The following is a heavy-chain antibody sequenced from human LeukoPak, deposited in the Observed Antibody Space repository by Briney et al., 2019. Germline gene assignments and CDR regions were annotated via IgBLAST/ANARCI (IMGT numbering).Heavy chain of an antibody. CDR1: GGSISSSNW. CDR3: ARDLLEWPDAFDI. J-gene: IGHJ3*02. V-gene: IGHV4-4*02. Sequence: PSETLSLTCAVSGGSISSSNWWSWVRRPPGKGLEWIGEIYHSGSTNYNPSLKSRVTISVDKSKNQFSLKLSSVTAADTAVYYCARDLLEWPDAFDIWGQGTMVTVSS. CDR2: IYHSGST. D-gene: IGHD3-3*01.